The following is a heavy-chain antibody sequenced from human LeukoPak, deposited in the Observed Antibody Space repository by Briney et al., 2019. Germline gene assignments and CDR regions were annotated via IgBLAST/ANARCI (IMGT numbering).Heavy chain of an antibody. CDR2: IFYSGST. J-gene: IGHJ4*02. V-gene: IGHV4-30-4*01. CDR3: ARKEYSLIDY. Sequence: SQTLSLTCTVSGGSISSGDFYWSWMRQPPGKGLEWIGYIFYSGSTNYNPSLKSRVTMSLDTSKNQFSLSLSSVTAADTAVYYCARKEYSLIDYWGQGTLVTVSS. D-gene: IGHD2-21*01. CDR1: GGSISSGDFY.